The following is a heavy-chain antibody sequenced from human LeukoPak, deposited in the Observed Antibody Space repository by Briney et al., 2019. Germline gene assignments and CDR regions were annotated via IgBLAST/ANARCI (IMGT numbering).Heavy chain of an antibody. CDR3: ARDWELLPEGYYYYMDV. Sequence: SETLSLTCTVSGGSISSASYYWSWIRQPAGKGLEWIGRIYTSGSTNYNPSLKSRVTMSVDTSKNQFSLKLSSVTAADTAVYYCARDWELLPEGYYYYMDVWGKGTTVTVSS. CDR2: IYTSGST. V-gene: IGHV4-61*02. D-gene: IGHD1-26*01. J-gene: IGHJ6*03. CDR1: GGSISSASYY.